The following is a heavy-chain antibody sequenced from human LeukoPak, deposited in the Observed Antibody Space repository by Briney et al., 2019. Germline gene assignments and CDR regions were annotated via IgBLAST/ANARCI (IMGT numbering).Heavy chain of an antibody. J-gene: IGHJ3*02. Sequence: ASVKVSCKASGGTFSSYAISWVGQAPGQGLEWMGRIIPIFGTANYAQKFQGRVTITTDESTSTAYMELSSLRSEDTAVYYCARDKHYYDSDAFDIWGQGTMVTVSS. CDR2: IIPIFGTA. CDR3: ARDKHYYDSDAFDI. D-gene: IGHD3-22*01. CDR1: GGTFSSYA. V-gene: IGHV1-69*05.